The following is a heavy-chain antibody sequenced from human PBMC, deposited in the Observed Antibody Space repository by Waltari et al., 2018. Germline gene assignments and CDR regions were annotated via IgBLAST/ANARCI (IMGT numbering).Heavy chain of an antibody. CDR1: GGTFSSYT. D-gene: IGHD3-16*02. V-gene: IGHV1-69*02. J-gene: IGHJ6*02. CDR3: ARAFDDYVWGSYREHYYYYGMDV. CDR2: IIPILGIA. Sequence: QVQLVQSGAEVKKPGSSVKVSCKASGGTFSSYTISWVRQAPGQGPEWLGRIIPILGIANSAKKFQGRVKITADKSTSTAYMELSSLRSEDTAVYYCARAFDDYVWGSYREHYYYYGMDVWGQGTTVTVSS.